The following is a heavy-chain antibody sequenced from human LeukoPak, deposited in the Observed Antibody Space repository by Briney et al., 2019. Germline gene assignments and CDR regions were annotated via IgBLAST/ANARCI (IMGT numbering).Heavy chain of an antibody. CDR3: AKDSDDSYYFDY. CDR2: ISKNGGST. D-gene: IGHD1-1*01. CDR1: GFTFDDYA. J-gene: IGHJ4*02. Sequence: QPGGSLRLSCAASGFTFDDYAMHWVRQAPGEGLGWVSLISKNGGSTYYADSVKGRFTISRDNSKNSLYQQLNSLRTEDTALYYCAKDSDDSYYFDYWGQGTLVTVSS. V-gene: IGHV3-43*02.